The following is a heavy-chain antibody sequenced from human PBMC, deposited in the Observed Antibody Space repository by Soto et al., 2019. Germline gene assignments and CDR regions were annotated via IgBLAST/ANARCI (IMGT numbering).Heavy chain of an antibody. V-gene: IGHV4-59*01. Sequence: QVQLQESGPGLVKPSETLSLTCTVSGGSISSYYWSWIRQPPGKGLEWIGYIYYSGSTNYNPSLKSRVTISVDTSKNQFSLKLSSVTAADTAVYYCARDEGGSLSSYYYYGMDVWGQGTTVTVSS. CDR2: IYYSGST. CDR1: GGSISSYY. J-gene: IGHJ6*02. CDR3: ARDEGGSLSSYYYYGMDV. D-gene: IGHD3-16*01.